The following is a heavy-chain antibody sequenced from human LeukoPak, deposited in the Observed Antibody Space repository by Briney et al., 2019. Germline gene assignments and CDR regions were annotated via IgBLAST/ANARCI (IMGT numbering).Heavy chain of an antibody. CDR2: IFPGDSDT. Sequence: GESLKISCKGSGYIFTTYWIGWVRQMPGKGLELMGIIFPGDSDTRYSPSFEGQVIISADKSISTAYLQWRSLKASDTAMYYCARQEDFGVPLDFWGQGTLVTVSS. J-gene: IGHJ4*02. V-gene: IGHV5-51*01. CDR3: ARQEDFGVPLDF. D-gene: IGHD3-3*01. CDR1: GYIFTTYW.